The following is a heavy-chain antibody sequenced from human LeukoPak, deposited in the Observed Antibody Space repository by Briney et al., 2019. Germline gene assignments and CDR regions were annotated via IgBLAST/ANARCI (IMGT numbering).Heavy chain of an antibody. CDR3: ARMANTVRGVIITSYYFDY. Sequence: SETLSLTCTVSGGSISSYYWSWIRQPPGKGLEWIGYIYYSGSTNYNPSLKSRVTISVDTSKDQFSLKLSSVTAADTAVYYCARMANTVRGVIITSYYFDYWGQGTLVTVSS. CDR1: GGSISSYY. D-gene: IGHD3-10*01. J-gene: IGHJ4*02. V-gene: IGHV4-59*01. CDR2: IYYSGST.